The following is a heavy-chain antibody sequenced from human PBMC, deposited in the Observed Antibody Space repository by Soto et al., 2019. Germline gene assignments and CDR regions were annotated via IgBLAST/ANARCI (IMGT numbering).Heavy chain of an antibody. V-gene: IGHV3-48*01. CDR2: ISSSSSTI. J-gene: IGHJ4*02. Sequence: EVQLVESGGGLVQPGGSLRLSCAAXXXXFSSYSMNWVRQAPGKGLEWVSYISSSSSTIYYADSVKGRFTISRDNAKNSLYLQMNSLRAEDTAVYYCARGAYYYDSSGLSYWGQGTLVTVSS. CDR1: XXXFSSYS. D-gene: IGHD3-22*01. CDR3: ARGAYYYDSSGLSY.